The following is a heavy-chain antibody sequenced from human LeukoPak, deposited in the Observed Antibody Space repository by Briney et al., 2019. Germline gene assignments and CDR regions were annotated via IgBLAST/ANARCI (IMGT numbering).Heavy chain of an antibody. Sequence: GSLRLSCAASGFTFSSYAMHWVRQAPGKGLEWVAVISYDGSNKYYADSVKGRFTISRDNSKNTLYLQMDSLRAEDTAVYYCARDGGQGSYLDYWGQGTLVTVSS. CDR3: ARDGGQGSYLDY. V-gene: IGHV3-30*04. CDR1: GFTFSSYA. CDR2: ISYDGSNK. J-gene: IGHJ4*02. D-gene: IGHD3-10*01.